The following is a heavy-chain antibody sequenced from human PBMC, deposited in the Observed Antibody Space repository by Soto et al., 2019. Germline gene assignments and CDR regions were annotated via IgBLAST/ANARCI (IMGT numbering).Heavy chain of an antibody. CDR2: ISYDGSNK. CDR3: AKDRSRQLVD. CDR1: GFTFSSYG. D-gene: IGHD6-13*01. Sequence: QVQLVESGGGVVQPGRSLRLSCAASGFTFSSYGMHWVRQAPGKGLEWVAVISYDGSNKYYADSVKGRFTISRDNSKNTLYLQMNSLRAEDTAVYYCAKDRSRQLVDWGQGTLVTVSS. V-gene: IGHV3-30*18. J-gene: IGHJ4*02.